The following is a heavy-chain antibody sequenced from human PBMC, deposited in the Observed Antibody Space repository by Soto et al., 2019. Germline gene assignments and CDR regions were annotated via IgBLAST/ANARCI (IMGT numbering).Heavy chain of an antibody. CDR3: ARGTLYNWNPKRFDY. V-gene: IGHV4-61*01. D-gene: IGHD1-20*01. CDR2: IYYSGST. CDR1: GGSVSIGTYY. Sequence: PSETLSLTCTVSGGSVSIGTYYWSWIRQSPGKRLEWIGSIYYSGSTDYNPSLKSRVTISVDRSKNQFSLKLSSVIAADTAVYYCARGTLYNWNPKRFDYWGQGTLVTVSS. J-gene: IGHJ4*02.